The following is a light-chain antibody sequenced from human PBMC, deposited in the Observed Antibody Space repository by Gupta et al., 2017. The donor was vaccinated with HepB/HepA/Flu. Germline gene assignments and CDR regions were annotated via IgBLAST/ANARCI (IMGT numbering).Light chain of an antibody. Sequence: DIQKTQSPSSLSSSVGDRVTITCQANQDISNYLNWYQQKPGKAPNLLIYDASNLETGVPSRFSGSGSGTYFTFTISSLQPEDIGTYYCQHYDNLPRYTFGQGTKLEIK. CDR2: DAS. J-gene: IGKJ2*01. CDR1: QDISNY. V-gene: IGKV1-33*01. CDR3: QHYDNLPRYT.